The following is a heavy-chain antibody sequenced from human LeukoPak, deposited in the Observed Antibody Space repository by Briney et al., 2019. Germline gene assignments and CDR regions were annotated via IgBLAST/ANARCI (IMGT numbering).Heavy chain of an antibody. Sequence: SETLSLTCAVSGGSISSCNYYWGWIRQPPGKGLEWIGSMYYSGSTYYNPSLKSRVTMSVVTSKNQFSLKLSSVTAADTAVYYRARVGATNYYHYYYMDVWGKGTTVTVSS. V-gene: IGHV4-39*01. CDR1: GGSISSCNYY. CDR2: MYYSGST. D-gene: IGHD1-26*01. CDR3: ARVGATNYYHYYYMDV. J-gene: IGHJ6*03.